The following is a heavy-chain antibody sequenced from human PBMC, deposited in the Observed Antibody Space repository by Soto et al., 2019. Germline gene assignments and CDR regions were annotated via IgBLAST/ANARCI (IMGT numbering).Heavy chain of an antibody. V-gene: IGHV1-69*02. J-gene: IGHJ4*02. CDR1: GGPYNKYT. Sequence: QVQLVQSGPEVKKPGSSVTVSCKASGGPYNKYTISWVRQAPGQGLEWMGRTIPIFEITNYAQKFQGRVTITADTSTSTVYMDLSSLRSEDTAVYYCARGLLGENYYSDGLDNWGQGTLVTVSS. CDR3: ARGLLGENYYSDGLDN. D-gene: IGHD2-15*01. CDR2: TIPIFEIT.